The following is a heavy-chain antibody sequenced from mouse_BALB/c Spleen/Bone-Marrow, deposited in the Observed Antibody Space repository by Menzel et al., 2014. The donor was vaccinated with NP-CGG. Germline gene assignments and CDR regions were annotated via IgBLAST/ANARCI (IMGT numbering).Heavy chain of an antibody. CDR2: INPSNGGT. Sequence: VQLQQSGAELVKPGASVKLSCKASGYTFTSYYMYWVKQRPGQGLEWIGEINPSNGGTDFNEKFKSKATLTVDKSSSTAYMQLSSLTSEDSAVYYCTSFAYWGQGTLVTVSA. CDR3: TSFAY. J-gene: IGHJ3*01. CDR1: GYTFTSYY. V-gene: IGHV1S81*02.